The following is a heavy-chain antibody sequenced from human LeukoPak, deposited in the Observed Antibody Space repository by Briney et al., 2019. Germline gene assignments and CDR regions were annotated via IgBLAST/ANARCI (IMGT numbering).Heavy chain of an antibody. CDR3: AKDTFPYYYGSGSYSIDY. V-gene: IGHV3-9*01. CDR2: ISWNSGSI. J-gene: IGHJ4*02. CDR1: GFTFDDYA. D-gene: IGHD3-10*01. Sequence: GESLRLSCAASGFTFDDYAMHWVRQAPGKGLEWVSGISWNSGSIGYADSVKGRFTISRDNAKNSLYLQMNSLRAEDTALYYCAKDTFPYYYGSGSYSIDYWGQGTLVTVSS.